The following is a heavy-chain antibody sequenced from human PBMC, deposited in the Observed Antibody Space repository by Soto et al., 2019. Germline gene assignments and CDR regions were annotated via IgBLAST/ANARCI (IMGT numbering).Heavy chain of an antibody. V-gene: IGHV5-51*01. CDR1: GYSFTSYW. Sequence: LGESLKISCKGSGYSFTSYWIGWVRQMPGKGLEWMGIIYPGDSDTRYSPSFQGQVTISADKSISTAYLQWSSLKASDTAMYYCARQQTGTTGTHYYYYMDVWGKGTTVTVSS. D-gene: IGHD1-7*01. CDR3: ARQQTGTTGTHYYYYMDV. CDR2: IYPGDSDT. J-gene: IGHJ6*03.